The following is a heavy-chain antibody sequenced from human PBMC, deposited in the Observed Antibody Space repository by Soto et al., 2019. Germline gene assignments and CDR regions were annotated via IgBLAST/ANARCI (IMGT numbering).Heavy chain of an antibody. CDR1: GFRFEDYA. V-gene: IGHV3-9*01. D-gene: IGHD3-10*01. CDR2: IAWNSDII. Sequence: EVQLVESGGGLVQPGRSLRLSCAASGFRFEDYAMHWVRQAPGKGLEWVSGIAWNSDIIGYVDSVKGRFTIFRDNGKNSLYLQMNILRPEDTALYYCAKDHYGSAIYGMDVWGQGTTVTVSS. J-gene: IGHJ6*02. CDR3: AKDHYGSAIYGMDV.